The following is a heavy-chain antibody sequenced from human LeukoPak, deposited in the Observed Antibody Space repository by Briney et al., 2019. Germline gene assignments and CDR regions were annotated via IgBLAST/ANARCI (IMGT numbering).Heavy chain of an antibody. Sequence: GGSLRLSCAASGFTFSSFGMHWVRQAPGKGLEWVALIWYDGSNKYYADSVKGRFTISRDNSKNTLYLQMTSLRAEDTALYYCAREVYTLWYFDYWGQGVLVTVSS. CDR3: AREVYTLWYFDY. CDR1: GFTFSSFG. D-gene: IGHD3-16*01. V-gene: IGHV3-33*01. CDR2: IWYDGSNK. J-gene: IGHJ4*02.